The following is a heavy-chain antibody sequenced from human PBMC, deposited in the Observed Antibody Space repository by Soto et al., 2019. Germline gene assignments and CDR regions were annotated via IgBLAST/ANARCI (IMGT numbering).Heavy chain of an antibody. Sequence: QVQFVQSGAEVKKPGASVQVSCKASGYTFTTYYLHWMRQAPGQRLEWMGWINPNNGNTRYSQNFQDRVTLTRDTSANSVYMELSSLTSEDTAMYYCARGPSSGAFDYWGQGPLVTVSS. CDR2: INPNNGNT. CDR3: ARGPSSGAFDY. J-gene: IGHJ4*02. CDR1: GYTFTTYY. D-gene: IGHD3-10*01. V-gene: IGHV1-3*01.